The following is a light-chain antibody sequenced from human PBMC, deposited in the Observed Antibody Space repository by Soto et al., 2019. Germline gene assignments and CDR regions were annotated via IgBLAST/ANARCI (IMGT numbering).Light chain of an antibody. J-gene: IGKJ3*01. Sequence: EIVLTQSPGTLSLSPGERATLSCRASQSVTNSYLAWYQQKPGQAPRLLIYGASTRATGIPARFSGSGSGTEFTLTISSLQSEDFAVYFCQQYNNWPPVTFGPGTKVDI. CDR1: QSVTNSY. CDR3: QQYNNWPPVT. V-gene: IGKV3-15*01. CDR2: GAS.